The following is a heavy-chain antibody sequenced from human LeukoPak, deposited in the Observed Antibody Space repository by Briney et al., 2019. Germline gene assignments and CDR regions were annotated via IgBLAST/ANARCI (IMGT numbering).Heavy chain of an antibody. J-gene: IGHJ3*02. Sequence: GSLRLSCAASGFTFSSYSMNWVRQAPGKGLEWVSSISSSSSYIYYADSVKGRFTISRDNAKNSLYLQMNSLRAEDTAAYYCARDVGDDAFDIWGQGTMVTVSS. CDR1: GFTFSSYS. CDR3: ARDVGDDAFDI. V-gene: IGHV3-21*01. CDR2: ISSSSSYI.